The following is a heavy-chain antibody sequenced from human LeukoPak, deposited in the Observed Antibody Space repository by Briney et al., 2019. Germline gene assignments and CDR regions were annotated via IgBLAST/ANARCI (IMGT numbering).Heavy chain of an antibody. D-gene: IGHD6-13*01. J-gene: IGHJ4*02. CDR3: ARSSSWYPPGDY. Sequence: GSVTVSCKASGYTFTSYYMHWVRQAPGKGVEGLGIINPSVGSTSYAQKFQGSVTTTRDMSTSTVYMELSSLRSEDTAVYSCARSSSWYPPGDYWGQGTLVTVSS. CDR1: GYTFTSYY. V-gene: IGHV1-46*01. CDR2: INPSVGST.